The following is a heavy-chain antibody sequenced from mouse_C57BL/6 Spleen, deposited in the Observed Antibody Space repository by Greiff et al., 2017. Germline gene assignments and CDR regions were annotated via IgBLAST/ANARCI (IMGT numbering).Heavy chain of an antibody. CDR1: GFTFNTYA. Sequence: EVQRVESGGGLVQPKGSLKLSCAASGFTFNTYAMHWVRQAPGKGLEWVARIRSKSSNYATYYADSVKDRFTISRDDSQSMLYLQMNNLKTEDTAMYYCVRAVYYGSSYGYFDVWGTGTTVTVSS. D-gene: IGHD1-1*01. CDR3: VRAVYYGSSYGYFDV. CDR2: IRSKSSNYAT. V-gene: IGHV10-3*01. J-gene: IGHJ1*03.